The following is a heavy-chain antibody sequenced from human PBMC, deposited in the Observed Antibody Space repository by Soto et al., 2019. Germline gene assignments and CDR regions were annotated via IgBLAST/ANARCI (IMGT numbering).Heavy chain of an antibody. CDR2: ISYDGSNK. V-gene: IGHV3-30-3*01. J-gene: IGHJ4*02. Sequence: QVQLVESGGGVVQPGRSLRLSCAASGFTFSSYAMHWVRQAPGKGLEWVAVISYDGSNKYYADSVKGRFTISRDNSKNXQYLEMNSLRAEDTAVYYCARDSRVVSAILNYFDYWGQGTLVTVSS. CDR1: GFTFSSYA. D-gene: IGHD2-21*01. CDR3: ARDSRVVSAILNYFDY.